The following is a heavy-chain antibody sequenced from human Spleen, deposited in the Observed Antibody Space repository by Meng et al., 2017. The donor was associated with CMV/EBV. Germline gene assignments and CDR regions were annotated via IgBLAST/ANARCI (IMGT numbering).Heavy chain of an antibody. CDR3: LDTAFSKSWDY. CDR1: GFTFRSYA. Sequence: GASLKISCAASGFTFRSYAMTWVRQAPGKGLEWVGLIKRKADGETTDYAAPVKGRFTISRDDSKNTLYLQMNSLKTEDTAVYYCLDTAFSKSWDYWGQGTLVTVSS. J-gene: IGHJ4*02. V-gene: IGHV3-15*01. D-gene: IGHD5-18*01. CDR2: IKRKADGETT.